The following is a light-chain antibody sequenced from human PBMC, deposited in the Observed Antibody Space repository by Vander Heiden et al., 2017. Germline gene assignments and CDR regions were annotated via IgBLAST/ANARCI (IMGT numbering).Light chain of an antibody. Sequence: SYFLTQPPPVSGVPGQTARITCSGNSSGSKSVHWYQQKPGQAPVLAISDDSDGPSGIAEGFSGSNAGNTATLTFSRVEAVDGDDYYCQVWDRNRDHPGVVFGGGTKLTVL. J-gene: IGLJ2*01. CDR1: SSGSKS. V-gene: IGLV3-21*02. CDR3: QVWDRNRDHPGVV. CDR2: DDS.